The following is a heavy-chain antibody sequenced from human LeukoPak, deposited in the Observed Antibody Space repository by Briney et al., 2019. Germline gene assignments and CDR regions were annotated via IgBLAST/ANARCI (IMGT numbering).Heavy chain of an antibody. J-gene: IGHJ4*02. CDR3: ARALYDYVWGSYHH. V-gene: IGHV3-7*03. CDR1: GFTFRNYV. CDR2: IKQDGSEK. D-gene: IGHD3-16*02. Sequence: GGSLRLSCAASGFTFRNYVIHWVRQAPGKGLEWVANIKQDGSEKYYVDSVKGRFTISRDNAKSSLYLQMNSLRAEDTAVYYCARALYDYVWGSYHHWGQGTLVTVSS.